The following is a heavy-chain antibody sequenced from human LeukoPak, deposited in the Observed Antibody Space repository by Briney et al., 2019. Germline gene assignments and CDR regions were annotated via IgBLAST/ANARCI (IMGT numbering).Heavy chain of an antibody. CDR1: GGSISSYY. D-gene: IGHD1-26*01. CDR3: ARVDSGSYDALYYYYYMDV. Sequence: PSETLSLTCTVSGGSISSYYWSWIRQPPGKGLEWIGYIYYSGSTNYNPSLKSRVTISVDTSKNQFSLKLSSVTAADTAVYYCARVDSGSYDALYYYYYMDVWGKGTTVTVSS. CDR2: IYYSGST. V-gene: IGHV4-59*01. J-gene: IGHJ6*03.